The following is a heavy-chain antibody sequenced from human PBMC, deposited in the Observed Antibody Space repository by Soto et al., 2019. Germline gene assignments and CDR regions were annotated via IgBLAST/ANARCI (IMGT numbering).Heavy chain of an antibody. Sequence: GGSLRLSCAASGFTFSSYSMNWVRQAPGKGLEWVSSISSSSSYIYYADSVKGRFTISRDNAKNSLYLQMNSLRAEDTAVYYCARDRMAEHYYGMDVWGQGTTVTVSS. CDR2: ISSSSSYI. V-gene: IGHV3-21*01. D-gene: IGHD2-8*01. CDR1: GFTFSSYS. CDR3: ARDRMAEHYYGMDV. J-gene: IGHJ6*02.